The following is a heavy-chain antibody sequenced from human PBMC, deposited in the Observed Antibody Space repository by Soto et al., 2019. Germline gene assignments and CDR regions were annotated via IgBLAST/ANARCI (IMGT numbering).Heavy chain of an antibody. CDR3: AKVSSGWYNTPPYWYFDL. CDR1: GFTFSSYA. CDR2: ININVGGI. V-gene: IGHV3-23*01. D-gene: IGHD6-19*01. J-gene: IGHJ2*01. Sequence: EVQLLESGGGAIQPGGSLRLSCAASGFTFSSYAMTWVRQAPGKGLEWVSSININVGGIHYADSVKGRFTISRDKSKNTMDLQMNSLRAEDTALYFCAKVSSGWYNTPPYWYFDLWGRGTLVTVSS.